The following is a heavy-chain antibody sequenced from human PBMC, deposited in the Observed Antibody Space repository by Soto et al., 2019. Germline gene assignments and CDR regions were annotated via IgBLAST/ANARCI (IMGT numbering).Heavy chain of an antibody. CDR3: ARAVRAGFLEWLLFSVSGYFDL. D-gene: IGHD3-3*01. J-gene: IGHJ2*01. CDR2: MNPNSGNT. Sequence: ASVKVSCKASGYTFTSYDINWVRQATGQGLEWMGWMNPNSGNTGYAQKFQGRVTMTRNTSISTAYMELSSLRSEDTAVYYCARAVRAGFLEWLLFSVSGYFDLWGRGTLVTVSS. V-gene: IGHV1-8*01. CDR1: GYTFTSYD.